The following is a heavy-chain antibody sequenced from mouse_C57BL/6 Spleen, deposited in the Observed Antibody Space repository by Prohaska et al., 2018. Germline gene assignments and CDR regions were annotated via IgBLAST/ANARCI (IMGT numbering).Heavy chain of an antibody. J-gene: IGHJ2*01. V-gene: IGHV1-53*01. CDR3: ARGGLFDY. Sequence: QVQLQQPGTELVKPGASVKLSCKASGYTFTSYWMHWVKQRPGKSLEWIGDINTNNGGTNYHHKFKGKEKLTVDKSSSTASMALRRLTSEDIAVYYCARGGLFDYWGQGTTLTVSS. CDR2: INTNNGGT. D-gene: IGHD3-3*01. CDR1: GYTFTSYW.